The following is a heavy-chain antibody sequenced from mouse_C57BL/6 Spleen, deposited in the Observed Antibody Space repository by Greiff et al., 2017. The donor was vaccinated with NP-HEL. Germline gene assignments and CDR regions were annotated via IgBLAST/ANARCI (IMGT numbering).Heavy chain of an antibody. Sequence: EVKLQESGPGLVKPSQSLSLTCSVTGYSITSGYYWNWIRQFPGNKLEWMGYISYDGSNNYNPSLKNRISITRDTSKNQFFLKLNSVTTEDTATYYCASSNEGYYFDYWGQGTTLTVSS. CDR1: GYSITSGYY. J-gene: IGHJ2*01. CDR2: ISYDGSN. CDR3: ASSNEGYYFDY. D-gene: IGHD4-1*01. V-gene: IGHV3-6*01.